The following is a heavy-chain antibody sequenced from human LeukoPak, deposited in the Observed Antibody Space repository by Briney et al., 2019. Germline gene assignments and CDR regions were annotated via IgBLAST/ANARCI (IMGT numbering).Heavy chain of an antibody. CDR1: GGTYSSYA. V-gene: IGHV1-69*05. CDR2: IIPIYGTP. J-gene: IGHJ6*03. CDR3: ARDHWGIVENGYDYFYYDMDV. Sequence: SVKVSCKVSGGTYSSYAFSWVRQAPGQGLEWMGGIIPIYGTPNYAQKFQGRVTITTDESTSTAYMELSSLRSEDTAVYYCARDHWGIVENGYDYFYYDMDVWGKGTTVTVSS. D-gene: IGHD7-27*01.